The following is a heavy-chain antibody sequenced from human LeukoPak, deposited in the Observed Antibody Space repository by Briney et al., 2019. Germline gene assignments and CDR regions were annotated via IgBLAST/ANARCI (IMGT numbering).Heavy chain of an antibody. CDR3: ARVRYGSGSWGFDI. V-gene: IGHV4-39*07. CDR2: IYYSGST. Sequence: NASETLSLTCTVSGGSISSSSYYWGWIRQPPGKGLEWIGSIYYSGSTYYNPSLKSRVTISVDTSKNQFSLKLSSVTAADTAVYYCARVRYGSGSWGFDIWGQGTMATVYS. J-gene: IGHJ3*02. CDR1: GGSISSSSYY. D-gene: IGHD3-10*01.